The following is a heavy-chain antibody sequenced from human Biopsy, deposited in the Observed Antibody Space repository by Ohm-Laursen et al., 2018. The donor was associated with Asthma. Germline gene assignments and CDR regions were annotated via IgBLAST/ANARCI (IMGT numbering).Heavy chain of an antibody. D-gene: IGHD3-3*01. Sequence: SLRLFCAASGFSFNSYGMHWVRQAPGKGLGWVAVMSFDGRQTYYADSVKGRFTISRDNSKNTLYLQMNSLRAEDTAVYYCAKERYYDFWSGYPIWGQGTMVTVSS. CDR2: MSFDGRQT. CDR1: GFSFNSYG. CDR3: AKERYYDFWSGYPI. J-gene: IGHJ3*02. V-gene: IGHV3-30*18.